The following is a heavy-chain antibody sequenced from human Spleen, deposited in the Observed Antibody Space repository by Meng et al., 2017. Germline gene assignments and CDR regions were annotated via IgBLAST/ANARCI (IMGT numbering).Heavy chain of an antibody. D-gene: IGHD4-17*01. J-gene: IGHJ4*02. CDR3: AHTDGDPDAFDY. CDR1: GFSRRTSGVA. Sequence: QITLKESGPTLVKPTQTLTLNCTFSGFSRRTSGVAVGWIRQPPGKALEWLALSYWDDDKRYGPSLKSRLTITKDTSKNQVVLIMTNMDHVDTATYYCAHTDGDPDAFDYGGQGTLVTVSS. CDR2: SYWDDDK. V-gene: IGHV2-5*05.